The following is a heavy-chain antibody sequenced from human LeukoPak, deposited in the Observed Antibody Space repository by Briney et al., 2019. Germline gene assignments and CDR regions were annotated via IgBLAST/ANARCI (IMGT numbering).Heavy chain of an antibody. CDR3: ASGLELDY. CDR1: GFTFRSYW. CDR2: IKQDGSEK. V-gene: IGHV3-7*03. J-gene: IGHJ4*02. Sequence: GGSLRLSCAASGFTFRSYWMRWVRQAPGRGLEWVANIKQDGSEKNYVDSVKGRFTISRDNAKNSLYLQMDSLRAEDTAVYYCASGLELDYWGQGTLVTVSS.